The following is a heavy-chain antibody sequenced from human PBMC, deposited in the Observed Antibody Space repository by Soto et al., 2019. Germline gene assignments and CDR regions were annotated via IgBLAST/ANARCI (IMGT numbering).Heavy chain of an antibody. J-gene: IGHJ6*02. Sequence: QLQLQESGPGLVKPSETLSLTCTVSGGSISSSSYYWGWIRQPPGKGLEWIGSIYYSGSTYYNPSLKSRVTISVDTSKNQFSLKLSSVTAADTAVYYGARGYDILTGDPRGDYYGMDVWGQGTTVTVSS. CDR3: ARGYDILTGDPRGDYYGMDV. V-gene: IGHV4-39*01. CDR1: GGSISSSSYY. D-gene: IGHD3-9*01. CDR2: IYYSGST.